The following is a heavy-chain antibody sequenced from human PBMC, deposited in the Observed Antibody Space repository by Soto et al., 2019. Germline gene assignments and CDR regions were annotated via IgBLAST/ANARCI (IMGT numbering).Heavy chain of an antibody. CDR2: ISYDGSNK. CDR1: GFIFSSYA. J-gene: IGHJ6*02. D-gene: IGHD2-15*01. Sequence: QVQRVESGGGVVQPGRSLRLSCAASGFIFSSYAMHWVRQAPGKGLEWVAVISYDGSNKYYADSVKGRFTISRDNSKNTLYLQMNSLRAEDTAVYYCARTGLLHGMDVWGQGTTVTVSS. CDR3: ARTGLLHGMDV. V-gene: IGHV3-30-3*01.